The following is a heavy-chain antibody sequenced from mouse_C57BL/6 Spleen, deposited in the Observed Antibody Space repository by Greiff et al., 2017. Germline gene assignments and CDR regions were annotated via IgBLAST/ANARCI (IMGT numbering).Heavy chain of an antibody. CDR2: INPNNGGT. J-gene: IGHJ1*03. Sequence: VQLQQSGPELVKPGASVKIPCKASGYTFTDYNMDWVKQSHGKSLEWIGDINPNNGGTIYNQKFKGKATLTVDKSSSTAYMELRSLTSEDTAVYYCARGTGSNFEWYFDVWGTGTTVTVSS. D-gene: IGHD2-5*01. CDR1: GYTFTDYN. CDR3: ARGTGSNFEWYFDV. V-gene: IGHV1-18*01.